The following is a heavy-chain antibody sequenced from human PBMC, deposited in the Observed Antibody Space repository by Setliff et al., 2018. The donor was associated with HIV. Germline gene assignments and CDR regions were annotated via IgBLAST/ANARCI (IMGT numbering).Heavy chain of an antibody. CDR2: SSTYSDET. J-gene: IGHJ4*02. CDR3: AHSSSWDGDYFDY. V-gene: IGHV1-18*01. Sequence: ASVKVSCKPSGYTFTTYGLSWVRQAPGQGLEWMGWSSTYSDETSSSQNLQGRLTMTTDTSTGTAYMELSSLRSEDTAVSYCAHSSSWDGDYFDYWGQGTLVTVSS. D-gene: IGHD6-13*01. CDR1: GYTFTTYG.